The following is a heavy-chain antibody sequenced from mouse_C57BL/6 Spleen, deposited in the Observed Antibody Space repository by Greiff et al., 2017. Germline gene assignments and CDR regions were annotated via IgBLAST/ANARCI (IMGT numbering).Heavy chain of an antibody. D-gene: IGHD1-1*01. V-gene: IGHV1-64*01. CDR1: GYTFTSYW. CDR2: IHPNSGST. Sequence: QVQLQQPGAELVKPGASVKLSCKASGYTFTSYWMHWVKQRPGQGLEWIGMIHPNSGSTNYNEKFKSKATLTVDKSSSTAYMQLSSLTSEDSAVYYCARDGTVVATDYWGQGTTLTVSS. J-gene: IGHJ2*01. CDR3: ARDGTVVATDY.